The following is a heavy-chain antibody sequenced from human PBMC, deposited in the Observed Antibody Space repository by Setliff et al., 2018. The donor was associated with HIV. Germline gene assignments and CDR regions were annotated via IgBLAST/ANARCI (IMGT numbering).Heavy chain of an antibody. D-gene: IGHD3-9*01. CDR1: GYTFTSYA. Sequence: ASVKVSCKASGYTFTSYAMHWVRQAPGQRLEWMGWINPNNGGTNYAQKLQDRVTMTTDTSTNTAYMELSNLRSEDTALYYCAGSILTGYYTFGADYWGQGTLVTVSS. J-gene: IGHJ4*02. CDR2: INPNNGGT. V-gene: IGHV1-3*01. CDR3: AGSILTGYYTFGADY.